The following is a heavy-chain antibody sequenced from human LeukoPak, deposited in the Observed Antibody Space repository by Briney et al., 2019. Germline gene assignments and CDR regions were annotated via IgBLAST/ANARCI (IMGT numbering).Heavy chain of an antibody. Sequence: LSCAASGFTFSRYAMSWVRQPPGKALEWIGNIFYSGSTYYSPSLKSRVTISVDTSKNQFSLKLSSVTAADTAVYYCASQRSLGATDGRYYYYYMDVWGKGTTVTVSS. J-gene: IGHJ6*03. CDR2: IFYSGST. CDR1: GFTFSRYA. CDR3: ASQRSLGATDGRYYYYYMDV. V-gene: IGHV4-59*12. D-gene: IGHD1-26*01.